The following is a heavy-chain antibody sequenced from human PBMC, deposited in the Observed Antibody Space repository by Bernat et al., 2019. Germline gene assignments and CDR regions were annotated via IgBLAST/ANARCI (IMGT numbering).Heavy chain of an antibody. Sequence: QVQLVESGGGVVQPGRSLRLSCAASGITLSSYDLHWVRQGPGKGLEWVTVIFSDGRSKYYAESVKGRFTISRDVFKNTLYLHMDSLRPEDTAVYYCAKESDAFDMWGQGTMVTVSS. CDR2: IFSDGRSK. J-gene: IGHJ3*02. CDR3: AKESDAFDM. CDR1: GITLSSYD. V-gene: IGHV3-30*18.